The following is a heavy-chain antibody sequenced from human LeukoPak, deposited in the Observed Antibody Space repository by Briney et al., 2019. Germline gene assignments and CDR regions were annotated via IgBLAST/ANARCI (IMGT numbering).Heavy chain of an antibody. D-gene: IGHD3-10*01. V-gene: IGHV1-18*01. CDR2: ISAYNGNT. Sequence: ASVKVSCKASGGTFSSYAISWVRQAPGQGLEWMGWISAYNGNTNYAQKLQGRVTMTTDTSTSTAYMELRSLRSDDTAVYYCARAGNYYGSGSYRNWFDPWGQGTLVTVSS. J-gene: IGHJ5*02. CDR1: GGTFSSYA. CDR3: ARAGNYYGSGSYRNWFDP.